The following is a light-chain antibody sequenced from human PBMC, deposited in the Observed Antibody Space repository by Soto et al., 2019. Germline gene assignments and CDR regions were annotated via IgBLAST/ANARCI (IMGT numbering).Light chain of an antibody. V-gene: IGKV3D-20*02. CDR1: QRVGSSY. J-gene: IGKJ5*01. CDR3: QQRSNWPPIT. CDR2: GAS. Sequence: EIVLTQSPGALSLSPGERATLSCRASQRVGSSYLAWYQHKPDQAPRLLIYGASGRATGTPDRFSGSGSGTDFTLTISSLEPEDFAVYYCQQRSNWPPITFGQGTRLETK.